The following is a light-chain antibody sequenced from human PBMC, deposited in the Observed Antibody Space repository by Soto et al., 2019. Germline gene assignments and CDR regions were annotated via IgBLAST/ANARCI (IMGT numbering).Light chain of an antibody. J-gene: IGLJ2*01. CDR3: SSYTTNITPVV. V-gene: IGLV2-14*01. CDR1: SGDIGGYNY. CDR2: EVT. Sequence: ALTQPASVSGSPGQSITISCTGTSGDIGGYNYVSWYQQHPGKAPKLLISEVTNRPSGVSNRFSGSKSGNTASLSISGLQAEDEADYYCSSYTTNITPVVFGGGTQLTVL.